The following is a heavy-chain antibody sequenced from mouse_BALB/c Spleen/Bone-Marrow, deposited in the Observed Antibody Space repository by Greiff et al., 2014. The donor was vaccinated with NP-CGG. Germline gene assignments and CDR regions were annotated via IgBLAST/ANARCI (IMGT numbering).Heavy chain of an antibody. CDR2: ISGYYGDA. CDR3: ARSGKVRNAIDY. V-gene: IGHV1-67*01. CDR1: GYTFTDYA. D-gene: IGHD2-14*01. Sequence: QVQLQQSGAELVRPGVSVKISCKGSGYTFTDYAIHWVKQSDAKSLEWIGLISGYYGDAIYNQKFKGKATMTVDKSSRTAYMDLARLTSEYSAIYYCARSGKVRNAIDYWGQGTSIPVSS. J-gene: IGHJ4*01.